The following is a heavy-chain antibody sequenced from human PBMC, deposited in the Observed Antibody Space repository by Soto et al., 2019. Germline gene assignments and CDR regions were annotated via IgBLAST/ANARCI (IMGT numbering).Heavy chain of an antibody. CDR1: GYTFTSYD. CDR3: ARGRDIVVVPAARDELWFDP. V-gene: IGHV1-8*01. D-gene: IGHD2-2*01. Sequence: ASVKVSCKASGYTFTSYDINWVRQATGQGLEWMGWMNPNSGNTGYAQKFQGRVTMTRNTSISTAYMELSSLRSEDTAVYYCARGRDIVVVPAARDELWFDPWGQGTLVTVSS. J-gene: IGHJ5*02. CDR2: MNPNSGNT.